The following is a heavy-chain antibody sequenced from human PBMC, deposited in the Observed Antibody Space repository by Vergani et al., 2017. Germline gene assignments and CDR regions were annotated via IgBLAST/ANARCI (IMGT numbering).Heavy chain of an antibody. D-gene: IGHD3-22*01. CDR3: ARMWGYDEGDAFRIGYFDS. CDR1: GDSISSGVYY. J-gene: IGHJ4*02. V-gene: IGHV4-31*03. CDR2: IYSTGST. Sequence: QVQLQESGPGLVKPSQTLSLTCSVSGDSISSGVYYWNWIRQHPGKGLELIGYIYSTGSTHHNPSLRRRINMSVDTSKNQFSLKLNSVTAADTAMYYCARMWGYDEGDAFRIGYFDSWGPGILVTVSS.